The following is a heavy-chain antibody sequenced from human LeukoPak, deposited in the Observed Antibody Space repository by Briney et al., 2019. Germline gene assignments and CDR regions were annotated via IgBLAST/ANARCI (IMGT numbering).Heavy chain of an antibody. CDR2: ISSSSSYI. CDR3: AREMVGVAGSFDS. Sequence: GGSLRLSCAASGFTFSSYSMNWVRQAPGKGLEWVSSISSSSSYIYYADSVKGRFTISRDNAKNSLYLQMNSLRAEDTAVYYCAREMVGVAGSFDSWGQGTLVTVSS. J-gene: IGHJ4*02. CDR1: GFTFSSYS. D-gene: IGHD2-15*01. V-gene: IGHV3-21*01.